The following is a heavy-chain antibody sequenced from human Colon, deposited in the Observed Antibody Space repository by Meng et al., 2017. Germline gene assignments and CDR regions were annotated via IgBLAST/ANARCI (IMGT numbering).Heavy chain of an antibody. Sequence: QLQGQEPGPGLLEPSGTLSLTCAVPGGSISSYNWWSWVRQPPGKGLEWIGQIDLGGTPYYNPSLESRVIMSLDKSKNQLSLRLTSVAAADTAVYYCARHGGWHFDYWGQGALVTVSS. CDR3: ARHGGWHFDY. J-gene: IGHJ4*02. V-gene: IGHV4-4*02. CDR1: GGSISSYNW. CDR2: IDLGGTP. D-gene: IGHD6-19*01.